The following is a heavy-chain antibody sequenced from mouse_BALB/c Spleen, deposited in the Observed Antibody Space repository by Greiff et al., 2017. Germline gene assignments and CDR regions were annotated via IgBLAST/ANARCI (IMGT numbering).Heavy chain of an antibody. D-gene: IGHD1-1*01. CDR1: GFSLTSYG. CDR2: IWAGGST. J-gene: IGHJ4*01. CDR3: ARASSYDYAMDY. V-gene: IGHV2-9*02. Sequence: VMLVESGPGLVAPSQSLSITCTVSGFSLTSYGVHWVRQPPGKGLEWLGVIWAGGSTNYNSALMSRLSISKDNSKSQVFLKMNSLQTDDTAMYYCARASSYDYAMDYWGQGTSVTVSS.